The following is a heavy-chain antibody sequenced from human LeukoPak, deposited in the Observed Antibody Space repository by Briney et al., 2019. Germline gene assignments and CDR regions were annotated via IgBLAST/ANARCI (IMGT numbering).Heavy chain of an antibody. CDR2: VIPEFDEA. J-gene: IGHJ4*02. D-gene: IGHD5-18*01. CDR1: GGILSKWS. CDR3: ASGGVTVYSYGPDY. Sequence: APVEVSCKASGGILSKWSISWVRQAPGQGLEWVGTVIPEFDEAHYAQKLQGRVTISADDSATAAYMELRSLRSDDTAVYYCASGGVTVYSYGPDYWGQGTLVAVSS. V-gene: IGHV1-69*13.